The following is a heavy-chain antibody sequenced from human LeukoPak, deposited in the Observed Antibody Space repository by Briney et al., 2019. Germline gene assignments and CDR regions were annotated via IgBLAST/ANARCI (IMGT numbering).Heavy chain of an antibody. CDR2: ISGDGGST. D-gene: IGHD2-21*02. CDR1: GFTFDDYA. CDR3: AKVFWAGAYCGGDCFAAFDI. J-gene: IGHJ3*02. Sequence: PGGSLRLSCAASGFTFDDYAMHWVRQAPGKGLECVSLISGDGGSTYYADSVKGRFTISRDNSKNSLYLQMNSLRTEDTALYYCAKVFWAGAYCGGDCFAAFDIWGQGTMVTVSS. V-gene: IGHV3-43*02.